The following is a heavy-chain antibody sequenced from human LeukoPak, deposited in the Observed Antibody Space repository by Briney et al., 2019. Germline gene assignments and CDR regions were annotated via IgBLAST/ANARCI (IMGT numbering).Heavy chain of an antibody. D-gene: IGHD3-10*01. CDR2: IYTSGST. CDR1: GGSISSGSYY. Sequence: SETLSLTCTVSGGSISSGSYYWSWIRQPAGKGLEWIGRIYTSGSTNYNPSLKSRVTISVDTSKNRFSLKLSSVTAADTAVYYCARQSWFGDSDTYFDYWGQGTLVTVSS. CDR3: ARQSWFGDSDTYFDY. J-gene: IGHJ4*02. V-gene: IGHV4-61*02.